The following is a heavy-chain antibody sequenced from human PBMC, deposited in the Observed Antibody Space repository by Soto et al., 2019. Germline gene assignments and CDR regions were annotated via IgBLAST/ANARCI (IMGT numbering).Heavy chain of an antibody. D-gene: IGHD4-17*01. CDR2: FDPEDGET. Sequence: ASVKVSCKVSGYTLTELSMHCVRQAPGKGLEWMGGFDPEDGETIYAQKFQGRVTMTEDTSTDTAYMELSSLRSEDTAVYYCATYGDFPNWFDPWGQGTLVTVSS. J-gene: IGHJ5*02. V-gene: IGHV1-24*01. CDR3: ATYGDFPNWFDP. CDR1: GYTLTELS.